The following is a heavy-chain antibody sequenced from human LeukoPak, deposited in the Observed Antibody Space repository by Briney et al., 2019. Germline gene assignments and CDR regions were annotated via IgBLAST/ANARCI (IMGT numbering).Heavy chain of an antibody. V-gene: IGHV1-2*02. CDR1: GYTFTGYY. Sequence: ASVKVSCKASGYTFTGYYLHWVRQAPGQGLEWMGWINPNSGGTNYAQKFQGRVTMTRDTSISTAYMELSRLRSDDTAVYYCAREGGGYCSSTSCRDPFDCWGQGTLVTVSS. CDR2: INPNSGGT. CDR3: AREGGGYCSSTSCRDPFDC. J-gene: IGHJ4*02. D-gene: IGHD2-2*01.